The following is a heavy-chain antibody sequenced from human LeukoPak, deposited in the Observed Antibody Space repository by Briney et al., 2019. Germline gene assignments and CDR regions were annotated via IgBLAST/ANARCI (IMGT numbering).Heavy chain of an antibody. J-gene: IGHJ5*02. CDR3: ARDWRSGPNWFDP. Sequence: GGSLRLSCAASAFTFSDYYMSWIRQAPGKGLEWVSYISSSSSYTNYADSVKGRFTISRDNAKNSLYLQMNSLRAEDTAVYYCARDWRSGPNWFDPWGQGTLVTVSS. CDR2: ISSSSSYT. V-gene: IGHV3-11*06. CDR1: AFTFSDYY.